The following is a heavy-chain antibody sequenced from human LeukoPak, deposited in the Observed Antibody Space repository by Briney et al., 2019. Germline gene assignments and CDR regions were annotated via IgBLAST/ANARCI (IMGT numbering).Heavy chain of an antibody. J-gene: IGHJ5*02. CDR2: ISYDGSSK. Sequence: GGSLRLSCAASGFTFSSYGMHWVRQAPGKGLEWVALISYDGSSKYYADSVKGRFTISRDNSKNTLSLQMNSLRLEDTAVYYCAKAGHVDRGKFDWFTPLYWFDPWGQGTLVTVSS. D-gene: IGHD3-9*01. CDR1: GFTFSSYG. CDR3: AKAGHVDRGKFDWFTPLYWFDP. V-gene: IGHV3-30*18.